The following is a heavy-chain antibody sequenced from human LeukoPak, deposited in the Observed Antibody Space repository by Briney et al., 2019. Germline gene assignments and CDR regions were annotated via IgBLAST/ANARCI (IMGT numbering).Heavy chain of an antibody. Sequence: GESLKISCQGSGYSFTNYWIGWVRQLPGKGLEWMGIIYPTDSDTRYSPSSQGQVTISADKSISTAYLQWSSLKASDTAMYYCARSYYYDSSGQYFFDFWGQRTLVTVSS. D-gene: IGHD3-22*01. CDR3: ARSYYYDSSGQYFFDF. CDR2: IYPTDSDT. CDR1: GYSFTNYW. V-gene: IGHV5-51*01. J-gene: IGHJ4*02.